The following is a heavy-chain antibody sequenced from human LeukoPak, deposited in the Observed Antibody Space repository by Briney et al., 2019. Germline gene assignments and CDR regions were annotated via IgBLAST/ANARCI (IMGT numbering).Heavy chain of an antibody. D-gene: IGHD3-3*01. V-gene: IGHV5-51*01. CDR2: IYPGDSDT. J-gene: IGHJ4*02. CDR3: ARSPSGGVDDFWSGYTDY. CDR1: GYSFTSYW. Sequence: GESLKISCKGSGYSFTSYWIGWVRQMPGKGLEWMGIIYPGDSDTRYSPSFQGQVTISADKSISTAYLQWSSLKASDTAMYYCARSPSGGVDDFWSGYTDYWGQGTLVTVSS.